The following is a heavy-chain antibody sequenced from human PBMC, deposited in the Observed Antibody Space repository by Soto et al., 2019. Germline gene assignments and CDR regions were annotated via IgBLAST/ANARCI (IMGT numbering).Heavy chain of an antibody. CDR3: ARTQSEHITIFGVVIPGPFDY. CDR1: GFTFSSYG. J-gene: IGHJ4*02. Sequence: QVPLVESGGGVVQPGRSLRLSCAASGFTFSSYGMHWVRQAPGKGLEWVAVIWYDGSNKYYADSVKGRFTISRDNSKNTLYLQMNSLRAEDTAVYYCARTQSEHITIFGVVIPGPFDYWGQGTLVTVSS. V-gene: IGHV3-33*01. D-gene: IGHD3-3*01. CDR2: IWYDGSNK.